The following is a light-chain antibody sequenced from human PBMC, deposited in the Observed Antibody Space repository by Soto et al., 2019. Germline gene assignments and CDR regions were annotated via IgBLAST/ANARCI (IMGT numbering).Light chain of an antibody. CDR2: GAS. Sequence: EIVMTQSPPTLYVSPGERATLSCRASQSISRNLAWFQQKPCQAPSLLIFGASTRAAGIPARFSGSGSGTEFSLTISGLQSEDFAVYFCHQYENWPKTFGQGTKVDIK. V-gene: IGKV3-15*01. CDR1: QSISRN. CDR3: HQYENWPKT. J-gene: IGKJ1*01.